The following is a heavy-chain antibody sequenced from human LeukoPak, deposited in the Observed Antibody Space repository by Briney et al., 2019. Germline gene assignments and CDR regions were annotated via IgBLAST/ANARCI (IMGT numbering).Heavy chain of an antibody. V-gene: IGHV1-2*02. CDR2: INPRTGGT. CDR1: GYTFTGYY. J-gene: IGHJ4*02. D-gene: IGHD4-17*01. Sequence: ASVKVSCKASGYTFTGYYMHWVRQAPGQGLEWLGWINPRTGGTIYAQKFQGRVTMAWDTSISTAYMDLSRLISDDAAVYYCARDNGDYVDYWGQGTLVTVSS. CDR3: ARDNGDYVDY.